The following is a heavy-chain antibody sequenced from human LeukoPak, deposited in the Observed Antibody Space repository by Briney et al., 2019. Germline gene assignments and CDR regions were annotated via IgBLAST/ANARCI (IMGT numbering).Heavy chain of an antibody. V-gene: IGHV3-21*01. J-gene: IGHJ6*04. CDR2: ISSSSSYI. CDR3: ARGSARYYYYGMDV. D-gene: IGHD3-3*01. Sequence: GGSLRLSCAASGFTFSSYSMNWVRQAPGKGLEWVSSISSSSSYIYYADSVKGRFTISRDNAKNSLYLQMNSLRAEDTAVYYCARGSARYYYYGMDVWAKGPRSPSPQ. CDR1: GFTFSSYS.